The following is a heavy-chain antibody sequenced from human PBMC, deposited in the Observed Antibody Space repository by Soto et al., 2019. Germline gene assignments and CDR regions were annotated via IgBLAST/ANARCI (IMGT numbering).Heavy chain of an antibody. CDR1: GFTFNIYA. Sequence: EVQLLESGGDLIQPGGSLRLSCAASGFTFNIYAMTWVRQAPGKGLEWVSAISRYGDFTYYADSVEGRFTISRDKSKNTLYAQMNSLRAEDTAVYYCAKDRYLDHDSRGYLFDNWGQGTLVTVSS. J-gene: IGHJ4*02. V-gene: IGHV3-23*01. D-gene: IGHD3-22*01. CDR3: AKDRYLDHDSRGYLFDN. CDR2: ISRYGDFT.